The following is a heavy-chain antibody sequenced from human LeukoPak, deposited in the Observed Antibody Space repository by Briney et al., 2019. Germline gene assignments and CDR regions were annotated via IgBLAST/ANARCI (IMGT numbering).Heavy chain of an antibody. J-gene: IGHJ5*02. D-gene: IGHD3-10*01. CDR3: ARAEVGRLLLWFGELSA. Sequence: SVKVSCKASGYTFTSYAISWVRQAPGQGLEWMGGIIPIFGTANYAQKFQGRVTITTDESTSTAYMELSSLRSEDTAVYYCARAEVGRLLLWFGELSAWGQGTLVTVSS. CDR1: GYTFTSYA. V-gene: IGHV1-69*05. CDR2: IIPIFGTA.